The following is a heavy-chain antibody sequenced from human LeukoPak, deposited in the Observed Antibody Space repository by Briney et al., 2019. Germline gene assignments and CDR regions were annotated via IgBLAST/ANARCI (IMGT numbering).Heavy chain of an antibody. D-gene: IGHD1-1*01. J-gene: IGHJ4*02. V-gene: IGHV4-31*03. CDR1: GGSISSGGYY. CDR3: ARNNWNDVRYFDY. CDR2: IYYSGST. Sequence: PSETLSLTRTVSGGSISSGGYYWSWIRQHPGKGLEWIGYIYYSGSTYYNPSLKSRVTISVDTSKNQFSLKLSSVTAADTAVYYCARNNWNDVRYFDYWGQGTLVTVSS.